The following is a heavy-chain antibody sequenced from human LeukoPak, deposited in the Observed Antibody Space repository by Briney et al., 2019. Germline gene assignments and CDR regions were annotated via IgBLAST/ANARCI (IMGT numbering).Heavy chain of an antibody. CDR1: GGSISSYY. V-gene: IGHV4-59*01. D-gene: IGHD4-17*01. Sequence: SETLSLTCTVSGGSISSYYWSWIRQPPGKGQEWIGYIYYSGSTNYNPSLKSRVTISVDTSKNQFSLKLSSVTAADTAVYYCARSDGDYIQYFDYWGQGTLVTVSS. CDR3: ARSDGDYIQYFDY. CDR2: IYYSGST. J-gene: IGHJ4*02.